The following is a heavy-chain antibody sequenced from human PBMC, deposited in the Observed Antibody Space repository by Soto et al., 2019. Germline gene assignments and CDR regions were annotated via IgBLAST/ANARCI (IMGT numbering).Heavy chain of an antibody. Sequence: GGSLRLSCEASGFMFSGYWMGWVRQAPGKGLEWVSSTGGISGMTFFADSVKGRFTVSRDTSKNTLYLEMNTLRVEDTAVYYCAKGNLSAPMYYFDYWGQGTPVTVSS. D-gene: IGHD3-16*02. CDR2: TGGISGMT. CDR3: AKGNLSAPMYYFDY. V-gene: IGHV3-23*01. CDR1: GFMFSGYW. J-gene: IGHJ4*02.